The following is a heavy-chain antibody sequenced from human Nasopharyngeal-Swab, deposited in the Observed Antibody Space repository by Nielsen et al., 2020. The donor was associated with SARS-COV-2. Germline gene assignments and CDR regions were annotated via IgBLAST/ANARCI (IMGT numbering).Heavy chain of an antibody. CDR3: ARDQKSPLGGTNWFDP. CDR2: ISWNSGSI. D-gene: IGHD2-15*01. V-gene: IGHV3-9*01. CDR1: GFTFDDYA. J-gene: IGHJ5*02. Sequence: SLKISCAASGFTFDDYAMHWVRQAPGKGLEWVSGISWNSGSIGYADSLKGRFTISRDNAKNTLYLQMNSLRAEDTAVYYCARDQKSPLGGTNWFDPWGQGTLVTVSS.